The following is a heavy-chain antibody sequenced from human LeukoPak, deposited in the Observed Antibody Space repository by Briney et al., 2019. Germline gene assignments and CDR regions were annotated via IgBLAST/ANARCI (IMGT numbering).Heavy chain of an antibody. Sequence: SETLSLTCTVSGYSISSGYYWGWIRQPPRKGLEWIGSIYHSGSTYYNPSLKSRVTISVDTSKNQFSLKLSSVTAADTAVYYCARREEIMVRGVIPRGYYFDYWGQGTLVTVSS. CDR3: ARREEIMVRGVIPRGYYFDY. V-gene: IGHV4-38-2*02. CDR1: GYSISSGYY. CDR2: IYHSGST. D-gene: IGHD3-10*01. J-gene: IGHJ4*02.